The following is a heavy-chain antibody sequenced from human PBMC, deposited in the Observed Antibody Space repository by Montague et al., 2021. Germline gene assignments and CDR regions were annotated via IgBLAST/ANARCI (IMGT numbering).Heavy chain of an antibody. CDR3: ALAVAGKGGYDY. Sequence: NEYAVSLKSRITINPDTSKNQFSLQVKSMIPEDTAVYYCALAVAGKGGYDYWGQGTLVTVSS. D-gene: IGHD6-19*01. CDR2: N. V-gene: IGHV6-1*01. J-gene: IGHJ4*02.